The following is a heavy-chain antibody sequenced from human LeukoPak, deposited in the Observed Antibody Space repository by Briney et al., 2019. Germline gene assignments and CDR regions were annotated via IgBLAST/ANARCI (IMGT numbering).Heavy chain of an antibody. CDR2: IYYSGST. Sequence: SGPTLVKPSETLSLTCTVSGGSISSSSYYWGWIRQPPGKGLEWIGSIYYSGSTYYNPSLKSRVTISVDTSKNQFSLKLSSVTAADTAVYYCAGGYYYYYYGMDVWGQGTTVTVSS. D-gene: IGHD2-15*01. J-gene: IGHJ6*02. V-gene: IGHV4-39*01. CDR3: AGGYYYYYYGMDV. CDR1: GGSISSSSYY.